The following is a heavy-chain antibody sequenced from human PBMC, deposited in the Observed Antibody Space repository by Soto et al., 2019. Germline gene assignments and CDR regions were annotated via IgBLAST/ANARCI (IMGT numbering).Heavy chain of an antibody. CDR2: IQSDGPT. D-gene: IGHD2-15*01. CDR3: ARDDVLCDGGRCYGVPLDG. V-gene: IGHV3-66*01. CDR1: GFTVSSKY. J-gene: IGHJ6*04. Sequence: EVQLVESGGGLVQPGGSLRLSCAASGFTVSSKYMSWVRQAPGKGLEWVSLIQSDGPTYYADSVKDRFTISRDTSENTVHLQMDSLRAEDTAVYYCARDDVLCDGGRCYGVPLDGWGKGTTVTVSS.